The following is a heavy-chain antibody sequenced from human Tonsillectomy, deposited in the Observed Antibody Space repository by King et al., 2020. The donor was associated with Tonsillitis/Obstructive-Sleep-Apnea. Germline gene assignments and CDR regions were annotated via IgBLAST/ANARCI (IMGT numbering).Heavy chain of an antibody. CDR3: ARHAPDMDNYYYYMDV. CDR1: GGSISSRRYY. J-gene: IGHJ6*03. V-gene: IGHV4-39*01. D-gene: IGHD3-9*01. CDR2: IYYNGDT. Sequence: LQLQESGPGLVKPSETLSLSCTVSGGSISSRRYYWGWIRQPPGKGLEWIGTIYYNGDTYYNPSLKSRVTVSIDTSDNQFSLKLTSVAAADTAVYYCARHAPDMDNYYYYMDVWGKGTTVTVSS.